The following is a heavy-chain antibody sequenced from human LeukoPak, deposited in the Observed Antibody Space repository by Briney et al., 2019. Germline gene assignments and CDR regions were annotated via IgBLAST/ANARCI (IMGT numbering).Heavy chain of an antibody. CDR2: IHYSENT. Sequence: SETLSLTCTVSGVSISSYYWSWIRQPPGKGLEWISYIHYSENTNYNSSLKSRVTISEDTSKNQFSLKLTSVTAADTAVYYCAGGNFYDSRGHPYHFHFWGQGTLVSVSS. D-gene: IGHD3-22*01. J-gene: IGHJ4*02. CDR3: AGGNFYDSRGHPYHFHF. V-gene: IGHV4-59*01. CDR1: GVSISSYY.